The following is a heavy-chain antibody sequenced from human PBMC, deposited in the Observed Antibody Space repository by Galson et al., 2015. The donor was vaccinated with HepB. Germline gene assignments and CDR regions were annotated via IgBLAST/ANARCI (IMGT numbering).Heavy chain of an antibody. Sequence: SLRLSCAASKFIFSDYYMSWIRQAPGKGLEWGSYISTSGGTIFYADSLKGRFTISRDNAKNSLYLQINSLTVEDTAVYYCARAIVGDAFDVWGQGTMVTVSS. CDR2: ISTSGGTI. D-gene: IGHD1-26*01. J-gene: IGHJ3*01. CDR1: KFIFSDYY. V-gene: IGHV3-11*01. CDR3: ARAIVGDAFDV.